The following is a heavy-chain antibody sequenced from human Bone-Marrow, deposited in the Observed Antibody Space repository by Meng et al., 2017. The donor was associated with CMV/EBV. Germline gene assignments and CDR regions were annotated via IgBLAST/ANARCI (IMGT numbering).Heavy chain of an antibody. D-gene: IGHD3-22*01. Sequence: SETLSLTCTVSGGFISSGGYYWSWIRQHPGKGLEWIGYIYYSGSTYYNPSLKSRVTISVDTSKNQFSLKLSSVTAADTAVYYCAREGNTMIVVGNDAFDIWGQGTMVTVSS. J-gene: IGHJ3*02. CDR1: GGFISSGGYY. CDR3: AREGNTMIVVGNDAFDI. V-gene: IGHV4-31*03. CDR2: IYYSGST.